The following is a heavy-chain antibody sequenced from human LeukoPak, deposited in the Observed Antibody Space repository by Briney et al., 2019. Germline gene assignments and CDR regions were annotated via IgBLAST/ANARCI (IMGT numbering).Heavy chain of an antibody. CDR1: GFTFSSYW. CDR3: ARDKGYYDFWSGYYYEDGMDV. D-gene: IGHD3-3*01. J-gene: IGHJ6*02. CDR2: IKQDGSEK. Sequence: GGSLRLSCAASGFTFSSYWMSWVRQAPGKGLEWVANIKQDGSEKYHVDSVKGRFTISRDNAKNSLYLQMNSLRAGDTAVYYCARDKGYYDFWSGYYYEDGMDVWGQGTTVTVSS. V-gene: IGHV3-7*01.